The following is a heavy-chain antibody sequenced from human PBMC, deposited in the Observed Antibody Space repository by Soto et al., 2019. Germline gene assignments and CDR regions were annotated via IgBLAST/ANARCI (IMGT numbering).Heavy chain of an antibody. CDR2: ISGSGGST. CDR1: GFTFSSYA. J-gene: IGHJ1*01. CDR3: AEAFYSSSWGYFQH. Sequence: GGSLRLSCAASGFTFSSYAMSWVRQAPGKGLEWVSAISGSGGSTYYADSVKGRFTISRDNSKNTLYLQMNSLRAEDTAVYYCAEAFYSSSWGYFQHWGQGTLVTVSS. V-gene: IGHV3-23*01. D-gene: IGHD6-13*01.